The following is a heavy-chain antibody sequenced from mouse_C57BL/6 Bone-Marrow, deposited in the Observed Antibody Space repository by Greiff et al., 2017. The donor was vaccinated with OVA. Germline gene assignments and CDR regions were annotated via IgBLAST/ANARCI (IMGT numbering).Heavy chain of an antibody. CDR2: IYPGDGDT. J-gene: IGHJ3*01. CDR1: GYAFSSYW. CDR3: ARSLYGSSYTWFAY. D-gene: IGHD1-1*01. Sequence: QVQLQQSGAELVKPGASVKISCKASGYAFSSYWMNWVKQRPGKGLEWIGQIYPGDGDTNYNGKFKGKATLTADKSSSTAYMQLSSLTSEDSAVYVCARSLYGSSYTWFAYWGQGTLVTVSA. V-gene: IGHV1-80*01.